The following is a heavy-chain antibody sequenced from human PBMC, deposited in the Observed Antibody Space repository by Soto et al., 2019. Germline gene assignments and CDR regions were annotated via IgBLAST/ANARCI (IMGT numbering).Heavy chain of an antibody. CDR2: IIPIFGTA. J-gene: IGHJ4*02. D-gene: IGHD4-4*01. V-gene: IGHV1-69*13. Sequence: WASVKVSCKASGGTFSSYAISWVRQAPGQGLEWMGGIIPIFGTANYAQKFQGRVTITADESTSTAYMELSSLRSEDTAVYYCARSPSNPTEYYFDYWGQGTLVTVSS. CDR1: GGTFSSYA. CDR3: ARSPSNPTEYYFDY.